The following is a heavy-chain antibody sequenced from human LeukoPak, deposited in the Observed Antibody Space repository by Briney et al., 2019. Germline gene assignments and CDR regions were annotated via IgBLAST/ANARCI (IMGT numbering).Heavy chain of an antibody. Sequence: PSETLSLTCTVSGDSISSSSYFWGWIRQSPGQGLEWIGTSYYTGNTYYNPSLKSRVTISLDTSRNQFSLRLTSVIVADTALYYCARIRSYWYFDLWGRGTLVAVSS. J-gene: IGHJ2*01. CDR2: SYYTGNT. D-gene: IGHD2-15*01. CDR3: ARIRSYWYFDL. CDR1: GDSISSSSYF. V-gene: IGHV4-39*07.